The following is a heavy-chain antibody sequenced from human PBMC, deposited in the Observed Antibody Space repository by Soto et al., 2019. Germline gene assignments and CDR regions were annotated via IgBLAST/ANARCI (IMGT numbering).Heavy chain of an antibody. CDR1: GYTFTSYA. V-gene: IGHV1-3*01. CDR2: INAGNGNT. Sequence: ASVKVSCKASGYTFTSYAMHWVRQAPGQRLEWMGWINAGNGNTKYSQKFQGRVTITRDTSASTAYMELSSLRSEDTAVYYCARVALGVVAATLSWFDPWGQGTLVTVSS. CDR3: ARVALGVVAATLSWFDP. J-gene: IGHJ5*02. D-gene: IGHD2-15*01.